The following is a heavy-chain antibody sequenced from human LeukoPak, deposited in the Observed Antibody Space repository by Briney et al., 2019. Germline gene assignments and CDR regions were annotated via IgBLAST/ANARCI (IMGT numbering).Heavy chain of an antibody. CDR2: IYYSGST. V-gene: IGHV4-59*01. J-gene: IGHJ6*02. CDR3: ARDYYDSSGWYGMDV. CDR1: GGSISGYY. Sequence: SETLSLTCTVSGGSISGYYWSWIRQPPGKGLEWIGYIYYSGSTNYNPSLKRRVTISVDTSKNQFSLKLSSVTAADTAVYYCARDYYDSSGWYGMDVWGQGTTVTVSS. D-gene: IGHD3-22*01.